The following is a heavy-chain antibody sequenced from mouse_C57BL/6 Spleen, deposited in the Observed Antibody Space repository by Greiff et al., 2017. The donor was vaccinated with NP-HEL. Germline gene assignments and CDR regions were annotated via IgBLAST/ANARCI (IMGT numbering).Heavy chain of an antibody. CDR1: GYTFTDYE. Sequence: VQRVESGAELVRPGASVTLSCKASGYTFTDYEMHWVKQTPVHGLEWIGAIDPETGGTAYNQKFKGKAILTADKSSSTAYMELRSLTSEDAAVDYCTRDTMITTRRKGFAYWGQGTLVTVSA. V-gene: IGHV1-15*01. CDR3: TRDTMITTRRKGFAY. J-gene: IGHJ3*01. D-gene: IGHD2-4*01. CDR2: IDPETGGT.